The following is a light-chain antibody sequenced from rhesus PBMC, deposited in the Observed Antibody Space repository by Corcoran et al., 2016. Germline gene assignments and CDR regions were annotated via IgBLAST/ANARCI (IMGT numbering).Light chain of an antibody. CDR2: KAS. CDR1: QTISSS. Sequence: DIQMTQSPSSLSASVGDTVTITCRASQTISSSVDWYQQKPGKAPKLLIYKASTVQSGVPSRFSGSGSGTDFTLTISSLTPEDFTTYYGLQYNSSPRTFGQGTKVEIK. CDR3: LQYNSSPRT. J-gene: IGKJ1*01. V-gene: IGKV1-22*01.